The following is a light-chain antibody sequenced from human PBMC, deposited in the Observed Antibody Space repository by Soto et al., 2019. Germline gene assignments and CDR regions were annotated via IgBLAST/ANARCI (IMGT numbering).Light chain of an antibody. CDR3: QQTYTIPFA. CDR1: QTIDNY. J-gene: IGKJ2*01. Sequence: DMQMTQSPSSLSASVGDIVTITCRPSQTIDNYLNWYQHKPGKAPKLLIYGASTLQSGVSSRFTGSASGTDFTLPIDNLQAEDFATYYCQQTYTIPFAFGQGTKLEI. CDR2: GAS. V-gene: IGKV1-39*01.